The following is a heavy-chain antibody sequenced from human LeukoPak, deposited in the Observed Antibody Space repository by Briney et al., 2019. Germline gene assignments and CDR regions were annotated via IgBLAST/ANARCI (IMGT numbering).Heavy chain of an antibody. D-gene: IGHD2-21*01. Sequence: SETLSLTCTVAGGSISSGGYYWSWIRQHPGKGLEWIGYIYYSGSTYYNPSPKSRVTISVDTSKNQFSLKLSSVTAADTAVYYCARGPYSPHFLDYWGQGTLVTVSS. CDR3: ARGPYSPHFLDY. CDR1: GGSISSGGYY. V-gene: IGHV4-31*03. J-gene: IGHJ4*02. CDR2: IYYSGST.